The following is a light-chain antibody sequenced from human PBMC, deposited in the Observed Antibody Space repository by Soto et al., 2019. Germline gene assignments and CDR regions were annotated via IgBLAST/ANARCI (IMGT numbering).Light chain of an antibody. Sequence: DIQMTQSPSTLSASVGDRVTITCRASQSISSWLAWYQQKPGKAPKLLINKASSLESGVPSRFSGSGSGTEFTLTISSLQPEDFATYYCQQSYSTPTFGQGTKVDIK. V-gene: IGKV1-5*03. J-gene: IGKJ1*01. CDR3: QQSYSTPT. CDR1: QSISSW. CDR2: KAS.